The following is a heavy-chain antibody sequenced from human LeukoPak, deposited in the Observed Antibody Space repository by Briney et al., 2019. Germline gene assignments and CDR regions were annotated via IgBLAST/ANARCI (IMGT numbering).Heavy chain of an antibody. V-gene: IGHV3-11*01. Sequence: KPGGSLRLSCAASGFTFSDYYMSWIRQAPGKGLEWVSYISSSGSTIYYADSVKGRFTISRDNAKNSLYLQMNSLRAEDTAVYYCAXQGXGXTPXRPFYYYYGMDVWGQGTTVTVSS. CDR3: AXQGXGXTPXRPFYYYYGMDV. J-gene: IGHJ6*02. CDR1: GFTFSDYY. CDR2: ISSSGSTI.